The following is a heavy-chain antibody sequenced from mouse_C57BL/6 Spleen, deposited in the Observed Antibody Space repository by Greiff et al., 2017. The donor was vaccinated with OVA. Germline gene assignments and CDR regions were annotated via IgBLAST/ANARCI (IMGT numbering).Heavy chain of an antibody. CDR2: IEPETEGT. V-gene: IGHV1-15*01. J-gene: IGHJ4*01. D-gene: IGHD2-3*01. CDR3: TRSGGYYEGS. Sequence: VQLQQSGAELVRPGASVTLSCKASGYPFTAYEWTWVRKPLVLGLDWIGAIEPETEGTAYNQKFKGKAILTADKSASTAYRELRSLTSEDSAVYYCTRSGGYYEGSWGQGTSVTVSS. CDR1: GYPFTAYE.